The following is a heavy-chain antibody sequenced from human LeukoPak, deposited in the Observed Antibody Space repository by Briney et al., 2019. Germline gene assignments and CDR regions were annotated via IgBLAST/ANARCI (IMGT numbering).Heavy chain of an antibody. D-gene: IGHD5-12*01. CDR1: GFTFSSYS. J-gene: IGHJ4*02. CDR3: ARDLGDGYDLGSDY. Sequence: GGSLRLSCAASGFTFSSYSMSWVRQAPGKGLEWVSSISSSSSYIYYADSVKGRFTISRDNAKNSLYLQMNSLRAEDTAVYYCARDLGDGYDLGSDYWGQGTLVTVSS. CDR2: ISSSSSYI. V-gene: IGHV3-21*01.